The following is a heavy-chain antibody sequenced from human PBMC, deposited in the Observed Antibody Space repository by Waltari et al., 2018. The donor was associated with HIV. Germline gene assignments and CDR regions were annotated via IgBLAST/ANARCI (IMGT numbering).Heavy chain of an antibody. D-gene: IGHD3-22*01. CDR3: ARVPYYYDSSGYTV. V-gene: IGHV4-39*07. J-gene: IGHJ4*02. CDR2: IYYSGRT. Sequence: QLQLQESGPGLVKPSETLSLTCTVSGGSISSSSYYWGWIRQPPGKGLEWIGRIYYSGRTYYNPSLKSRVTISVDTSKNPFSLKLSSVPAADTAVYYCARVPYYYDSSGYTVWGQGTLVTVSS. CDR1: GGSISSSSYY.